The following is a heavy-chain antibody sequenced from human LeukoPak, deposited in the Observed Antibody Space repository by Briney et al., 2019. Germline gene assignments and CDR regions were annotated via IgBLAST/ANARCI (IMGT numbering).Heavy chain of an antibody. CDR3: TRGGLTFGGN. CDR2: VSHRGDT. Sequence: PSGTLSLTCAVFCGSISSSNLWSWVRQPPGKGLEWIGEVSHRGDTNYNPSLKSRVTISIDKSKNQFSLRLTSVTAADTAVYYCTRGGLTFGGNWGQGILVTVSS. J-gene: IGHJ4*02. V-gene: IGHV4-4*02. CDR1: CGSISSSNL. D-gene: IGHD3-10*01.